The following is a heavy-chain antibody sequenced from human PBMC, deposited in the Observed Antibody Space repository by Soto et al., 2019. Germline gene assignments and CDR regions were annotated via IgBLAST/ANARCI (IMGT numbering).Heavy chain of an antibody. Sequence: PGGSLRLSCAASGFTFSGYAMSWVRQAPGKGLEWVSAISGSGGSTYYADSVKGRFTISTDNSKNATYLQMNSLRAADTAVYYCAKSGRRQWLVNQYYFDYWGQGTLVTVSS. CDR1: GFTFSGYA. D-gene: IGHD6-19*01. CDR2: ISGSGGST. CDR3: AKSGRRQWLVNQYYFDY. J-gene: IGHJ4*02. V-gene: IGHV3-23*01.